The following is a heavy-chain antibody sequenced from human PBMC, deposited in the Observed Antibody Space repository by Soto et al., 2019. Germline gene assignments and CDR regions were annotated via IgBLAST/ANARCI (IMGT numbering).Heavy chain of an antibody. V-gene: IGHV4-59*08. CDR1: GGSVSSYY. CDR2: IYYSGST. J-gene: IGHJ4*02. CDR3: ARHLVMVRGVGAFDY. D-gene: IGHD3-10*01. Sequence: SETLSLTCTVSGGSVSSYYWSWIRQPPGKGLEWIGYIYYSGSTNYNPSLKSRVTISVDTSKNQFSLKLSSVTAADTAVYYCARHLVMVRGVGAFDYWGQGTLVTVSS.